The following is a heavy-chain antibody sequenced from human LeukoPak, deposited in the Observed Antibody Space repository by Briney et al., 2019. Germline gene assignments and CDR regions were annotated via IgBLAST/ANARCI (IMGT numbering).Heavy chain of an antibody. CDR3: AREQGWLQRPDYYYYYMDV. CDR2: IYHSGST. Sequence: SETLSLTCTVSGYSISSGYYWCWIRPPPGKGLGWIGSIYHSGSTYYNPSLKSRVTISVDTPKNQFSLKLSSETAADTDVYECAREQGWLQRPDYYYYYMDVWGKGTTVTVSS. J-gene: IGHJ6*03. D-gene: IGHD5-24*01. CDR1: GYSISSGYY. V-gene: IGHV4-38-2*02.